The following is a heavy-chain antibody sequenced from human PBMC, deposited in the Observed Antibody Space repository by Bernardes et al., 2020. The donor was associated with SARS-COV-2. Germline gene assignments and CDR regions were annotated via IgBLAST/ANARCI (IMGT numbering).Heavy chain of an antibody. CDR3: ARERGGSSGWSANWFDP. CDR2: IYSGGST. J-gene: IGHJ5*02. Sequence: GGSLRLSCAASGFTVSSNYMSWVRQAPGKGLEWVSVIYSGGSTYYADSVKGRFTISRDNSKNTLYLQMNSLRAEDTAVYYCARERGGSSGWSANWFDPWGQGTLVTVSS. CDR1: GFTVSSNY. D-gene: IGHD6-19*01. V-gene: IGHV3-66*02.